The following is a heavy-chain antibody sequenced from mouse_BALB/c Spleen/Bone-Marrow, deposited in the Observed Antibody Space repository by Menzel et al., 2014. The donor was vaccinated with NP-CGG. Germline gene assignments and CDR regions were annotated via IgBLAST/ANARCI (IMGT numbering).Heavy chain of an antibody. D-gene: IGHD2-1*01. CDR2: IYPGNVNT. CDR1: GYTFTSYY. Sequence: VQLQQSGPELVKPGASVRISCKASGYTFTSYYIHWVKQRPGQGLEWIGWIYPGNVNTKYNKKFKGKATLTADKSSSTAYMQLSSLTSEDSAVYFCARGNGGAWFAYWCQGTLVTVSA. J-gene: IGHJ3*01. V-gene: IGHV1S56*01. CDR3: ARGNGGAWFAY.